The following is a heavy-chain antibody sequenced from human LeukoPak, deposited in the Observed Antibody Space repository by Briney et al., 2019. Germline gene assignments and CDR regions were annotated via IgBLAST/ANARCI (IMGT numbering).Heavy chain of an antibody. CDR2: INYGGTT. V-gene: IGHV4-39*01. J-gene: IGHJ4*02. D-gene: IGHD3-10*01. CDR1: GGSISSSNYY. Sequence: KPSETLSHTCTVSGGSISSSNYYWSWIRQPPGRELEWIASINYGGTTYYNPSLKSRVTISVDTSKNQFSLRLSSVTAADTAVYLCARYVVSGSGRYYFDYWGQGSLVTVSS. CDR3: ARYVVSGSGRYYFDY.